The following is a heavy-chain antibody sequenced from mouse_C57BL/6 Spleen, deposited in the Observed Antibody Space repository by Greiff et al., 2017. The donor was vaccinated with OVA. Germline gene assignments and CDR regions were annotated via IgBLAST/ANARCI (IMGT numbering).Heavy chain of an antibody. D-gene: IGHD4-1*01. CDR3: AEGANWDPFAY. CDR1: GYAFSSSW. Sequence: QVQLKQSGPELVKPGASVKISCKASGYAFSSSWMNWVKQRPGKGLEWIGRIYPGDGDTNYNGKFKGKATLTADKSSSTAYMQLSSLTSEDSAVYFCAEGANWDPFAYWGQGTLVTVSA. CDR2: IYPGDGDT. J-gene: IGHJ3*01. V-gene: IGHV1-82*01.